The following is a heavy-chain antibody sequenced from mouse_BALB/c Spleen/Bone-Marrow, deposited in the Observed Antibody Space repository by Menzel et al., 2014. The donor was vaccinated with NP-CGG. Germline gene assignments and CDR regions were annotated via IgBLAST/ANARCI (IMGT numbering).Heavy chain of an antibody. CDR1: GYTFTSYV. CDR3: ASHDGYYVGWYFDV. D-gene: IGHD2-3*01. CDR2: IIPYNDGT. J-gene: IGHJ1*01. Sequence: EVNLVESGPELVKPGTSVKMSCKASGYTFTSYVMHWVKQKPGQGLEWIGYIIPYNDGTKYNEKFKGKATLTSDKSSSTAYMELSSLTSEDSAVYYCASHDGYYVGWYFDVWGAGTTVTVSS. V-gene: IGHV1-14*01.